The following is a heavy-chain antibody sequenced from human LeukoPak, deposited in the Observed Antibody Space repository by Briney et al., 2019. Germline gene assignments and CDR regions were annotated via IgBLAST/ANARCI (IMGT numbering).Heavy chain of an antibody. CDR2: IFTTGST. J-gene: IGHJ5*02. Sequence: SETLSLTCSVSGGSLSSYYWTWIRQPAGKGLEWIGRIFTTGSTNYNPSLTSRVTMSVDTSKYQFSLKMRSVTAADTAVYYCARGDGSTMIRGVSRYGWLDPWGQGTLVTVSS. CDR1: GGSLSSYY. CDR3: ARGDGSTMIRGVSRYGWLDP. V-gene: IGHV4-4*07. D-gene: IGHD3-10*01.